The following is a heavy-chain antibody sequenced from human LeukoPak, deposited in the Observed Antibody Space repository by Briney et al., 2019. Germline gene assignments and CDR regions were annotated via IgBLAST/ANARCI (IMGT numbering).Heavy chain of an antibody. CDR2: INPYHGKT. D-gene: IGHD6-13*01. CDR3: ARDRISAAVLDY. CDR1: GYDFITYG. J-gene: IGHJ4*02. Sequence: ASVKVSCKASGYDFITYGFSWVRQAPGQGLEWMGWINPYHGKTKYAQKFQDRVTLTTDTSTATAHMELRRLSSDDTAIYFCARDRISAAVLDYWGQGTLVTVSS. V-gene: IGHV1-18*01.